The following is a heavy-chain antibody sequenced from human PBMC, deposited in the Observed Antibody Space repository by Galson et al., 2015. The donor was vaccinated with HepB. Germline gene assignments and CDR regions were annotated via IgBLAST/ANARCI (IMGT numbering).Heavy chain of an antibody. Sequence: SLRLSCAASGFTFSDYYMSWLRQAPGKGLEWVSYISSSSSYTNYADSVKGRFTISRDNAKNSLYLQMNSLRAEDTAVYYCATISIAAAGTWFDPWGQGTLVTVSS. D-gene: IGHD6-13*01. CDR3: ATISIAAAGTWFDP. V-gene: IGHV3-11*06. CDR2: ISSSSSYT. J-gene: IGHJ5*02. CDR1: GFTFSDYY.